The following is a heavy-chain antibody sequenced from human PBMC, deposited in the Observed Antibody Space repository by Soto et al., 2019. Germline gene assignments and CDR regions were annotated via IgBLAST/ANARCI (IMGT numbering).Heavy chain of an antibody. J-gene: IGHJ4*02. D-gene: IGHD2-15*01. Sequence: QLQLQESGPGLLKPSETLSLTCTVSGASISTSNYYWSWIRQSPGKGLEWIGSGFYSGSSYYNPSLKGRVTISVDASRNQFSLRVNFVTAADTAVYYCASRNREEICSAGNCYFTYWGQGTLVTVSS. CDR3: ASRNREEICSAGNCYFTY. CDR1: GASISTSNYY. V-gene: IGHV4-39*01. CDR2: GFYSGSS.